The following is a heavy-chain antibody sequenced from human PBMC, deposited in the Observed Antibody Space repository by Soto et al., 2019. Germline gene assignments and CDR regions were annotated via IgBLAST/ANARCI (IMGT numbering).Heavy chain of an antibody. CDR2: ISAYDDNT. CDR1: GYRFTSYG. V-gene: IGHV1-18*01. CDR3: ARGGYYDSSGSRNYHYYGMNV. Sequence: QAQLVQSGPEVKKPGASVKVSCKASGYRFTSYGISWVRQAPGQGLEWLGWISAYDDNTKYAQTLQGRVSMSTDTSTNTAYMELRRLRSDDTAMYYCARGGYYDSSGSRNYHYYGMNVWGQGTTVTVSS. D-gene: IGHD3-22*01. J-gene: IGHJ6*02.